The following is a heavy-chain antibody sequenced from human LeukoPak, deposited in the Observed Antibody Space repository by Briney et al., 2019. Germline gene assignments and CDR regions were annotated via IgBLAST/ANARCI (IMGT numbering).Heavy chain of an antibody. CDR1: GFTFSSYA. Sequence: GGSLRLSCAASGFTFSSYAMSWVRQAPGKGLEWVSAISGSGGSTYYADSVKGRFTISRDNSKNTLYLQMNSLRAEDTAVYYCARDGSGSYYATFDYWGQGTLVTVSS. CDR3: ARDGSGSYYATFDY. D-gene: IGHD1-26*01. V-gene: IGHV3-23*01. CDR2: ISGSGGST. J-gene: IGHJ4*02.